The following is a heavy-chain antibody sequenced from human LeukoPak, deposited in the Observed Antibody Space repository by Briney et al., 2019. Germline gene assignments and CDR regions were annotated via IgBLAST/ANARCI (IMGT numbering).Heavy chain of an antibody. CDR3: ARGEYCSGGACYFRVSNWFDP. CDR1: GYTFSKYI. CDR2: ISAYNGDT. V-gene: IGHV1-18*01. D-gene: IGHD2-15*01. J-gene: IGHJ5*02. Sequence: ASVTVSLKASGYTFSKYIISWVRQAPGQGLEWMGWISAYNGDTNYAQRFQGRVRMTTDTSTSTAYMDLRTLRSDDTAIYYWARGEYCSGGACYFRVSNWFDPWGQGTLIAVSS.